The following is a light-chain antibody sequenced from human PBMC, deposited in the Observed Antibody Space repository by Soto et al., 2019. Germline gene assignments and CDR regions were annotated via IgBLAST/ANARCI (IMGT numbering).Light chain of an antibody. CDR3: QQYNNWPRDT. V-gene: IGKV3-15*01. J-gene: IGKJ2*01. CDR2: SAS. Sequence: EIELTQSPGTLSVSPGERATLSCRATHSVSGSLAWYQQKPGRPPRLLIHSASTRATGIPARFSGSGSGTDFTLTIISLQSEDFAVYYCQQYNNWPRDTFGQGTRLEIK. CDR1: HSVSGS.